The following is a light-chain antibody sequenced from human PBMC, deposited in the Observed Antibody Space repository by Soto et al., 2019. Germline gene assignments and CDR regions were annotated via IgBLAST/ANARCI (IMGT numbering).Light chain of an antibody. V-gene: IGLV2-23*01. J-gene: IGLJ1*01. CDR3: CAYVGARSYV. CDR2: EGT. Sequence: QSALTQPASVSGSPGQPITISCTGTNNLVSWYQQHPGKAPKVVVYEGTKRPSGVSNRFSGSNSGGTASLTISGLQAEDEASYFCCAYVGARSYVFGPGTKVTVL. CDR1: NNL.